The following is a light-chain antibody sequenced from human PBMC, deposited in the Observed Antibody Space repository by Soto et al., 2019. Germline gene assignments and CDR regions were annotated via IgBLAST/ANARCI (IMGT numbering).Light chain of an antibody. CDR3: QQYNNWPLT. V-gene: IGKV3-15*01. J-gene: IGKJ1*01. CDR1: QSVSSSY. Sequence: EIVLTQSPGTLSLSPGEIATLSCRASQSVSSSYLAWYQQKPGQAPRLLIYGASTRATGIPARFSGSGSGTEFTLTISSLQSEDFAVYYCQQYNNWPLTFGQGTKVDI. CDR2: GAS.